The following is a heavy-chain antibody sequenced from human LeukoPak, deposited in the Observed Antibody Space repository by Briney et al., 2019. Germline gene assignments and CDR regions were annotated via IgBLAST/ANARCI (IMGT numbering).Heavy chain of an antibody. Sequence: GGSLRLSCAVSGFTVFNNYMSWVRQAPGKGLEWVSVIHSGGSTYYADSVKGRFTTSRDKSKNTLYLQMNSLRAEDTAVYYCARARSERSSSWYYWGQGTLVTVSS. CDR2: IHSGGST. V-gene: IGHV3-66*01. D-gene: IGHD6-13*01. CDR3: ARARSERSSSWYY. CDR1: GFTVFNNY. J-gene: IGHJ4*02.